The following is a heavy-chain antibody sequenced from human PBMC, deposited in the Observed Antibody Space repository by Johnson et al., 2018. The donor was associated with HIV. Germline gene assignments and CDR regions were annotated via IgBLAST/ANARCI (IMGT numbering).Heavy chain of an antibody. Sequence: VQLVESGGGLVKPGGSLRLSCAASGFTSGFTFNDYYMGWIRQAPGKGLEWVAVISYDGSNKYYADSVQGLFTISRDNSKNTLYLQMSSLRAEDTAVYYCARDPQWWEYAFDIWGQGTMVTVSS. CDR3: ARDPQWWEYAFDI. J-gene: IGHJ3*02. CDR1: GFTFNDYY. D-gene: IGHD1-26*01. CDR2: ISYDGSNK. V-gene: IGHV3-30*03.